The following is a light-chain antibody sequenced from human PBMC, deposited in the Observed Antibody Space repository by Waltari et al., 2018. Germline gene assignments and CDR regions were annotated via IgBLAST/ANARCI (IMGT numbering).Light chain of an antibody. CDR2: GNS. V-gene: IGLV1-40*01. J-gene: IGLJ3*02. CDR1: SSHTGAGYD. Sequence: QSVLTQPPSVSGAPGQRVTISCTGSSSHTGAGYDVHWYQKLPGTAPKLLIYGNSNRPSGVPDRFSGSKSGTSASLAITGLQAEDEADYYCQSYDSSLWVFGGGTKLTVL. CDR3: QSYDSSLWV.